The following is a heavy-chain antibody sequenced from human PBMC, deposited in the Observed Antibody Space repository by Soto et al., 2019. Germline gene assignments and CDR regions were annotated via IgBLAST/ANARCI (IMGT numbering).Heavy chain of an antibody. CDR2: ISSSGGST. D-gene: IGHD2-2*01. V-gene: IGHV3-23*01. CDR3: AKAPRYIIVLPAAFDY. Sequence: EVQLLESGGGLVQPGGSLRLSCAASGFTFSSFAISWVRQAPGKGLEWVSAISSSGGSTYYADSVKGRFTISRDNSKNTLYLQMDSLISEDTAVYYCAKAPRYIIVLPAAFDYWGQGTLVTVSS. CDR1: GFTFSSFA. J-gene: IGHJ4*02.